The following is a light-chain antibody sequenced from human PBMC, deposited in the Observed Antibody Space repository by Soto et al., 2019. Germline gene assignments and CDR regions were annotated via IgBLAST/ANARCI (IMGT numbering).Light chain of an antibody. CDR1: RDIDNS. V-gene: IGKV1-27*01. CDR3: QQSDSTPYT. Sequence: DLQVTHSPPSLSASVGDRVTITCRASRDIDNSLAWYQQVPGKAPKLLIYAASTLQSGVPSRFRGSGSGTDFTLTIASLQPEDFSTYYCQQSDSTPYTFGQGTKVDI. CDR2: AAS. J-gene: IGKJ2*01.